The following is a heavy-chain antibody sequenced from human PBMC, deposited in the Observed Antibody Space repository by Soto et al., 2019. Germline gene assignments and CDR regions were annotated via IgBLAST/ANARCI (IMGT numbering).Heavy chain of an antibody. V-gene: IGHV4-39*01. CDR2: FHYRGST. D-gene: IGHD3-22*01. J-gene: IGHJ5*02. Sequence: QLQLQESGPGIVKPSETLSLTCTVSGGSISSSNFYGGWIRQAPGKGLEWIGSFHYRGSTYYSSYLKSRVAISVDTSKNQFSLRLRSVTAADTAVYYCARLIVVRSGNWFDPWGQGTLVTVSS. CDR1: GGSISSSNFY. CDR3: ARLIVVRSGNWFDP.